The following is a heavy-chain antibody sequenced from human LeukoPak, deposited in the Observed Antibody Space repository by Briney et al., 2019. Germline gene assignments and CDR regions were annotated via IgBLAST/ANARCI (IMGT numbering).Heavy chain of an antibody. CDR2: IKPDGSEK. D-gene: IGHD6-19*01. CDR3: ASHASGWFA. J-gene: IGHJ5*02. CDR1: GFTFSDYW. Sequence: GGSLRLSCAASGFTFSDYWMSWVRQAPGKGLKWVANIKPDGSEKFYVDSVKGRFTISRDNAKDSVSLQLNSLRVEDTAVYYCASHASGWFAWGQGTLVTVSS. V-gene: IGHV3-7*01.